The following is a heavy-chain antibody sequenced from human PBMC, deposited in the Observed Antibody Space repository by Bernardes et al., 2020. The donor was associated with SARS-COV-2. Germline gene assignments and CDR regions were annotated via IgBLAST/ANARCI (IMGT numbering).Heavy chain of an antibody. D-gene: IGHD6-19*01. J-gene: IGHJ3*02. Sequence: ETLSLTCTVSGGSISSSSYYWGWIRQPPGKGLEWIGSIYYSGSTYYNPSLKSRVTISVDTSKNQFSLKLSSVTAADTAVYYCARLRYSSGFESFDIWGQGTMVTVSS. CDR2: IYYSGST. CDR3: ARLRYSSGFESFDI. V-gene: IGHV4-39*01. CDR1: GGSISSSSYY.